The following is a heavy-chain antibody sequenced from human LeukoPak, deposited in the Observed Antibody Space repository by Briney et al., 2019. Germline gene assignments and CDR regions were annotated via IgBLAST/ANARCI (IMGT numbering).Heavy chain of an antibody. J-gene: IGHJ6*02. CDR1: GFTFSSYG. V-gene: IGHV3-33*01. CDR3: ARDYGSGSYPHYGMDV. CDR2: IWFDGSNK. Sequence: GRSLRLSCVASGFTFSSYGMHWVRQAPGKGLEWVAVIWFDGSNKYYADSVKGRFTISRDNSKNTLYLQMNSLRADDTAVYYCARDYGSGSYPHYGMDVWGQGTTVTVSS. D-gene: IGHD3-10*01.